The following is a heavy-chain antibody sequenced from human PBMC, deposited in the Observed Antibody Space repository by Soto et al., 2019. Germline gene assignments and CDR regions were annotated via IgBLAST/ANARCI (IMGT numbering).Heavy chain of an antibody. J-gene: IGHJ5*02. CDR3: ARVRPAVTSNWFDP. Sequence: GASVKVSCKASGYTFTSYAMHWVRQAPGQRLEWMGWINAGNGNTKYSQKFQGRVTITRDTSASTAYMELSSLRSEDTAVYYCARVRPAVTSNWFDPWGQRTLVTVSS. CDR2: INAGNGNT. CDR1: GYTFTSYA. D-gene: IGHD4-17*01. V-gene: IGHV1-3*01.